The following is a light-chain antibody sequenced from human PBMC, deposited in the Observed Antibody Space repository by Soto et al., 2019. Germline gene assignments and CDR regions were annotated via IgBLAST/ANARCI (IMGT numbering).Light chain of an antibody. J-gene: IGLJ2*01. Sequence: QSALTQPPSASGSPGQSVTISCTGTSSDIGGYNFVSWYQQHPGKAPKLMIDEVNKRPSGVPDRFSGSKSGNTASLTVSGLQAEEEADYYCSSYADTNNLVFGGGTKVTVL. CDR1: SSDIGGYNF. V-gene: IGLV2-8*01. CDR2: EVN. CDR3: SSYADTNNLV.